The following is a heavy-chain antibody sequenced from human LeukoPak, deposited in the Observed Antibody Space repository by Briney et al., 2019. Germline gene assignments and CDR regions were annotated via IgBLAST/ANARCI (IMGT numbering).Heavy chain of an antibody. CDR1: SDSISSNW. V-gene: IGHV4-4*02. D-gene: IGHD3-22*01. CDR2: IYHSGKS. J-gene: IGHJ4*02. Sequence: SGTLSLTCAVSSDSISSNWWSWVRQSPGKGLEWIGEIYHSGKSTYNPSLKSRVTISVDTSKNQFSLKLSSVTAADTAVYYCAREGGYYYDSSGIDYWGQGTLVTVSS. CDR3: AREGGYYYDSSGIDY.